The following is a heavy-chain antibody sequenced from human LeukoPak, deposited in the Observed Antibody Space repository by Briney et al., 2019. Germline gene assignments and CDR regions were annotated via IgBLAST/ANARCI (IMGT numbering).Heavy chain of an antibody. CDR2: ISGSGVAT. D-gene: IGHD6-13*01. CDR1: GFTFSSYA. V-gene: IGHV3-23*01. J-gene: IGHJ4*02. CDR3: AKDWGYSSSQGYYFDY. Sequence: GGSLRLSCAASGFTFSSYAVSWVRQAPGKGLEWVSSISGSGVATYSADSVKGRFTISRDNSKNTLYLQMNSLRAEDTAVYYCAKDWGYSSSQGYYFDYWGQGTLVIVSS.